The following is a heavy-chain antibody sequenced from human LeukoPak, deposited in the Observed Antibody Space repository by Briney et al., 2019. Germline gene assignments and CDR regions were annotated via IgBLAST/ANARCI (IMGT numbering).Heavy chain of an antibody. Sequence: GSSVKVSCKASGGTFSSYAISWVRQAPGQGLEWMGGIIPIFGEPKYAQNFQGRVTISADTSTNTAYLDLSRLRFDDTAVYYCARGPWKASYDGTDYFLQYFDKWGQGTLVTVSS. D-gene: IGHD3/OR15-3a*01. CDR3: ARGPWKASYDGTDYFLQYFDK. J-gene: IGHJ4*02. CDR2: IIPIFGEP. CDR1: GGTFSSYA. V-gene: IGHV1-69*06.